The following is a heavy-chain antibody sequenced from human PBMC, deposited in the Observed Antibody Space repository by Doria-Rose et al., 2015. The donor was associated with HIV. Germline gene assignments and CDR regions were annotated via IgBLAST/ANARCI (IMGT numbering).Heavy chain of an antibody. CDR2: IFSDDER. V-gene: IGHV2-26*01. CDR3: ARIKSSRWYHKYYFDF. Sequence: QITLKESGPVLVKPTETLTLTCTVSGVSLSSPGMGVSWIRQPPGKALEWLANIFSDDERSYKTSLKSRLTISRCTSNSQVVLTMTYMDPVDTATYYCARIKSSRWYHKYYFDFWGQGTLVIVSA. D-gene: IGHD6-13*01. CDR1: GVSLSSPGMG. J-gene: IGHJ4*02.